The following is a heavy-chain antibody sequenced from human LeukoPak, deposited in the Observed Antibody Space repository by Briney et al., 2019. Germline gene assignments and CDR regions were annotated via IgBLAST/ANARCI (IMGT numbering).Heavy chain of an antibody. Sequence: SETLSLTCAVSGYSISSGYYWGWIRQPPGKGLEWIGSIYHSGSTYYNPSLKSRVTISVDTSKNQFSLKLSSVTAAGTAVYYCGRDPSEYSSSSITFDYWGQGTLVTVSS. D-gene: IGHD6-6*01. CDR3: GRDPSEYSSSSITFDY. CDR1: GYSISSGYY. CDR2: IYHSGST. V-gene: IGHV4-38-2*02. J-gene: IGHJ4*02.